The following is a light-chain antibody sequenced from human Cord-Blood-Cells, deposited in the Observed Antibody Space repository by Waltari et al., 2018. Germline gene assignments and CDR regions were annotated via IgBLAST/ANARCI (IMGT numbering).Light chain of an antibody. CDR2: DVS. CDR3: SSYTSSSTWV. Sequence: QSALTQPPSVSGSPGQSITISCTGTSRDVGGYNYVSWYQQHPSKAPKLMIYDVSKRPAGVSNRFSGSKSGNTASLTISGLQAEDEADYYCSSYTSSSTWVFGGGTKLTVL. CDR1: SRDVGGYNY. V-gene: IGLV2-14*01. J-gene: IGLJ3*02.